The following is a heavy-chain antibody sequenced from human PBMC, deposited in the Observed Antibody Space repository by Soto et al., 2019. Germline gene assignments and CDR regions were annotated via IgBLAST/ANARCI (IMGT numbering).Heavy chain of an antibody. CDR1: GGTFSSYA. CDR2: IIPIFCTA. CDR3: ARSLEDCSSTSCYTRYCYYGMDV. D-gene: IGHD2-2*02. Sequence: ASVKVSCKASGGTFSSYAISWVRQAPGQGLEWMGGIIPIFCTANYAQKFQGRVTITADKSTSTAYMELSSLRSEATAVYYCARSLEDCSSTSCYTRYCYYGMDVWGQGTTVTVSS. J-gene: IGHJ6*02. V-gene: IGHV1-69*06.